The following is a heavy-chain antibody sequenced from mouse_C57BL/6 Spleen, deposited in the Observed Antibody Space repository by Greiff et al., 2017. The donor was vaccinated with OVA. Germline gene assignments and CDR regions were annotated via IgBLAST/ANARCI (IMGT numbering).Heavy chain of an antibody. V-gene: IGHV1-64*01. CDR2: IHPNSGST. CDR3: ITTVVASNFDY. CDR1: GYTFTSYW. D-gene: IGHD1-1*01. Sequence: QVQLQQPGAELVKPGASVKLSCKASGYTFTSYWMHWVKQRPGQGLEWIGMIHPNSGSTNYNEKFKSKATLTVDKSSSTAYMQLSSLTSEDSAVYYCITTVVASNFDYWGQGTTRTVSS. J-gene: IGHJ2*01.